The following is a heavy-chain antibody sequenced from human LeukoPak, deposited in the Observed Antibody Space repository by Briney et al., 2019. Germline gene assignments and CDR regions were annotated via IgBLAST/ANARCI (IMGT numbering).Heavy chain of an antibody. CDR3: ARSNYYYYYMDV. V-gene: IGHV4-59*01. D-gene: IGHD6-6*01. CDR2: IYYSGST. CDR1: GGSFSGYY. J-gene: IGHJ6*03. Sequence: SETLSLTCAVYGGSFSGYYWSWIRQPPGKGLEWIGYIYYSGSTNYNPSLKSRVTISVDTSKNQFSLKLSSVTAADTAVYYCARSNYYYYYMDVWGKGTTVTVSS.